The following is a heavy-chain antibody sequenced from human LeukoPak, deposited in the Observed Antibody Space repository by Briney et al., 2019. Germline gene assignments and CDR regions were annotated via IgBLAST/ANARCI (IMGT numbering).Heavy chain of an antibody. V-gene: IGHV3-23*01. D-gene: IGHD6-13*01. CDR1: GFTFSSYA. J-gene: IGHJ4*02. CDR2: ISGSGGST. Sequence: PAGSLRLSCAASGFTFSSYAMSWVRQAPGKGLEWVSAISGSGGSTYYADSVKGRFTISRDNSKNTLYLQMNSLRAEDTAVYYCAKDLRSIAAADPFDYWGQGTLVTVSS. CDR3: AKDLRSIAAADPFDY.